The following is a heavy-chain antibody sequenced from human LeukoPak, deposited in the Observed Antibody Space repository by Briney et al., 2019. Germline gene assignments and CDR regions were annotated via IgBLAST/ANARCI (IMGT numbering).Heavy chain of an antibody. Sequence: PSETLSLTCTVSGGSISSYYWSWIRQPPGKGLEWIGSIYYSGSTYYNPSLKSRVTISVDTSKNQFSLKLSSVTAADTAVYYCARRPHYYDSSGYFLYYFDYWGQGTLVTVSS. V-gene: IGHV4-59*05. J-gene: IGHJ4*02. CDR1: GGSISSYY. CDR3: ARRPHYYDSSGYFLYYFDY. D-gene: IGHD3-22*01. CDR2: IYYSGST.